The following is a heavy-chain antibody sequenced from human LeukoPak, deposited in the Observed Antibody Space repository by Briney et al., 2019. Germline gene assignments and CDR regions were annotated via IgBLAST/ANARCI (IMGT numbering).Heavy chain of an antibody. CDR1: GFTFSSYT. Sequence: GGSLRLSCAASGFTFSSYTMNWVRQAPGKGLEWVSSISGSSSYIYYADSMKGRFTISRDNAKNSLYLHMDSLRVEDTAVYHCAREPIFGVAKNAFDFWGQGTMVTVSS. CDR3: AREPIFGVAKNAFDF. J-gene: IGHJ3*01. CDR2: ISGSSSYI. V-gene: IGHV3-21*01. D-gene: IGHD3-3*02.